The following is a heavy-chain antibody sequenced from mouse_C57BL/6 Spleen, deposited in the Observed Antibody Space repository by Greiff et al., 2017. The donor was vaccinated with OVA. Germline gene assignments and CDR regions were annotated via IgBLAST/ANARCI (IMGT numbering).Heavy chain of an antibody. CDR2: INPYNGGT. D-gene: IGHD1-1*01. CDR1: GYTFTDYY. J-gene: IGHJ4*01. Sequence: VQLQQSGPVLVKPGASVKMSCKASGYTFTDYYMNWVKQSHGKSLEWIGVINPYNGGTSYNQKFKGKATLTVDKSSSTAYMELNSLTSEDSAVYYCARHYGSSYDYAMDYWGQGTSVTVSS. V-gene: IGHV1-19*01. CDR3: ARHYGSSYDYAMDY.